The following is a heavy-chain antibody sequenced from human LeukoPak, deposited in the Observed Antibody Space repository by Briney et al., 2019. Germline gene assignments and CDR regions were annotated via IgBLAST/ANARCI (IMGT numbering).Heavy chain of an antibody. CDR1: GFTFSSYA. D-gene: IGHD3-10*01. J-gene: IGHJ4*02. Sequence: GGSLRLSCAASGFTFSSYAMSWVPQAPGKGLEWVSAISGSGGSTYYADSVKGRFTISRDNSKNTLYLQMNSLRAEDTAVYYCASVYGSGSYSRYYWGQGTLVTVSS. CDR2: ISGSGGST. CDR3: ASVYGSGSYSRYY. V-gene: IGHV3-23*01.